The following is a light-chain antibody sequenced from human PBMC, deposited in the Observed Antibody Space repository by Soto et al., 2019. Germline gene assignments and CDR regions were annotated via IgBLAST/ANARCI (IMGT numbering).Light chain of an antibody. CDR2: AAS. CDR3: QQSYSTPRT. CDR1: EKMTRY. J-gene: IGKJ1*01. Sequence: DIRLIQSPSSLSASVGDRVTITCRANEKMTRYLNWYQQKPGKAPKLLIYAASNLQSGVPSRFSGSGSGADFILTISSLQPEDSATYYCQQSYSTPRTFGQGTKV. V-gene: IGKV1-39*01.